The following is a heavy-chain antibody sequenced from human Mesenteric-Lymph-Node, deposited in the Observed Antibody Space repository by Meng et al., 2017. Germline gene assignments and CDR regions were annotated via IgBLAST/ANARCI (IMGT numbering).Heavy chain of an antibody. CDR3: ADTDRHP. CDR2: TYYRSKWYN. J-gene: IGHJ5*02. Sequence: QRQLQQSGPGLVKPSQTLPLTCAISGDSVSSKRAAWNWIRQSPSRGLEWLGRTYYRSKWYNDYALSLKSRVTINPDTSKNQFSLQLNSVTPEDTAVYYCADTDRHPWGQGTLVTVSS. CDR1: GDSVSSKRAA. V-gene: IGHV6-1*01.